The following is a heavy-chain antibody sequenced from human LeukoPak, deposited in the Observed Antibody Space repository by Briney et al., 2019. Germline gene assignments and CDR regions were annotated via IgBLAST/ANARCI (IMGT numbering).Heavy chain of an antibody. CDR1: GGTFSSYA. CDR3: ARGTYYYDSSGFDY. Sequence: SVKASCKASGGTFSSYAISWVRQAPGQGLEWMGRIIPIFGTANYAQKFQGRVTITTDESTSTAYMELSSLRSEDTAVYYCARGTYYYDSSGFDYWGQGTLVTVSS. J-gene: IGHJ4*02. V-gene: IGHV1-69*05. CDR2: IIPIFGTA. D-gene: IGHD3-22*01.